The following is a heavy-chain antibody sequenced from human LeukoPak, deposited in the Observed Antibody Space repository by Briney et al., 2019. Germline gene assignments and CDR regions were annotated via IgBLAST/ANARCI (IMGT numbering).Heavy chain of an antibody. V-gene: IGHV3-48*01. CDR3: AKQGAGIRD. CDR2: ISGSSSTI. Sequence: GGSLRLSCAASGFTFSSYSMNWVRQAPGKGLEWISYISGSSSTIYYADSVKGRFTISRDNAKNSLYLQMNSLRAEDTAAYYCAKQGAGIRDWGQGTLVTVSS. CDR1: GFTFSSYS. D-gene: IGHD6-19*01. J-gene: IGHJ4*02.